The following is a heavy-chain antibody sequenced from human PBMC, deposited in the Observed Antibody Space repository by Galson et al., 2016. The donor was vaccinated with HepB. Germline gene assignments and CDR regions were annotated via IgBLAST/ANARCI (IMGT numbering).Heavy chain of an antibody. D-gene: IGHD1-26*01. Sequence: SLRLSCAASGFTIRDNYINWVRQAPGKGLEWVSIIYTSGATYYAASVEGRVTVSRHDSENTVYLQMNSLGVDDTAVYYCARLPWDSYQWYFDLWGRGTPVTVSS. CDR2: IYTSGAT. CDR1: GFTIRDNY. CDR3: ARLPWDSYQWYFDL. J-gene: IGHJ2*01. V-gene: IGHV3-53*04.